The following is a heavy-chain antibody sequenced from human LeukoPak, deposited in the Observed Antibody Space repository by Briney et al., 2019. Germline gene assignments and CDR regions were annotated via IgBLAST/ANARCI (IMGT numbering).Heavy chain of an antibody. CDR2: IHYSGST. CDR1: GGSLRIYY. Sequence: SQTLSLTWTVSGGSLRIYYWSWPRPPPGKGLEWIGYIHYSGSTTNTPSLKSRVTISVATSNSQFSLELSSVTAANTAEYYCARHGAGYYDSFDGWGQGSLVTASS. J-gene: IGHJ4*02. CDR3: ARHGAGYYDSFDG. D-gene: IGHD3-22*01. V-gene: IGHV4-59*08.